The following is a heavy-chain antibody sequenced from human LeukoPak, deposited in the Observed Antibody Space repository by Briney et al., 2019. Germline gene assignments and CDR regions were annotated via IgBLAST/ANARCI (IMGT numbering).Heavy chain of an antibody. CDR3: ARDSMTALY. D-gene: IGHD2/OR15-2a*01. CDR2: IYYSGST. V-gene: IGHV4-39*02. J-gene: IGHJ4*02. Sequence: SETLSLTCTVSGGSISSSSYYWGWIRQPPGKGLEWIGSIYYSGSTYYNPSLKSRVTISVDPSKNQFSLKLSSVTAADTAVYYCARDSMTALYWGQGTLVTVSS. CDR1: GGSISSSSYY.